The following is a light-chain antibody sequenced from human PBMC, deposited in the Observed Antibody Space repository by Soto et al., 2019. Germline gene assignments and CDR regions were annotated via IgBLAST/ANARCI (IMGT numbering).Light chain of an antibody. CDR2: EVS. V-gene: IGLV2-8*01. CDR1: SSDVGGYNY. CDR3: SSYAGSNHVL. Sequence: QSALTQPPSASGSPGQSVTISCTGTSSDVGGYNYVSWYQQHPGKAPKLMIYEVSKRPSGVPDRFSGSKSGNTASLTVSGLQAEDEADYYCSSYAGSNHVLFGGGTKVTV. J-gene: IGLJ2*01.